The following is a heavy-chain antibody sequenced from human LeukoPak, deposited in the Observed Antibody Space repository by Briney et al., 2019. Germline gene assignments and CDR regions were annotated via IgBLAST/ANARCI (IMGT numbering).Heavy chain of an antibody. Sequence: ASVKVSCKASGYTFTSYGISWVRQAPGQGLEWMGWISAYNGNTNYAQKLQGRVTMTTDTSTSTAYMELRSLRSDDTALYYCARDGIAVAGTDYYGMDVWGQGTTVTVSS. J-gene: IGHJ6*02. CDR2: ISAYNGNT. V-gene: IGHV1-18*01. CDR3: ARDGIAVAGTDYYGMDV. CDR1: GYTFTSYG. D-gene: IGHD6-19*01.